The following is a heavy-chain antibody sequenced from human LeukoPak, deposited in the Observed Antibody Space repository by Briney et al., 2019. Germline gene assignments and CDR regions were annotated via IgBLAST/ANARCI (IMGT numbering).Heavy chain of an antibody. J-gene: IGHJ4*02. V-gene: IGHV1-2*02. CDR1: GYTFTGYY. CDR3: ARDRVPYYDFWSGYSD. D-gene: IGHD3-3*01. Sequence: ASVNVSCKASGYTFTGYYMHWVRHAPAQGLEWMGYINPNSGGTNYAQKFQGRVTMSRDTSITTVYMEMSRMRSDDTAVYYCARDRVPYYDFWSGYSDWGQGTLVIVS. CDR2: INPNSGGT.